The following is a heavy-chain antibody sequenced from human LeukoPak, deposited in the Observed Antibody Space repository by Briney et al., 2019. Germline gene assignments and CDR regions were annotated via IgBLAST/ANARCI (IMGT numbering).Heavy chain of an antibody. CDR2: IIPIFGTA. CDR1: GGTFSSYA. J-gene: IGHJ4*02. V-gene: IGHV1-69*13. D-gene: IGHD6-13*01. Sequence: SVKVSCKASGGTFSSYAISWVRQAPGQGLEWMGGIIPIFGTANYAQKFQGRVTITADESTSTAYMELSSLRSEDTAVYYCAREPTYSNSWYTNCDYWGQGTLVTVSS. CDR3: AREPTYSNSWYTNCDY.